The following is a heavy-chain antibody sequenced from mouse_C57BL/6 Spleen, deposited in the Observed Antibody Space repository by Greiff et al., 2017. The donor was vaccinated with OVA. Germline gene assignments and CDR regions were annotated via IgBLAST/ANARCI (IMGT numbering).Heavy chain of an antibody. CDR1: GYAFSSSW. V-gene: IGHV1-82*01. CDR3: ARERGSDYYAMDY. Sequence: VQLQQSGPELVKPGASVKISCKASGYAFSSSWMNWVKQRPGKGLEWIGRIYPGDGDTNYNGKFKGKATLTADKSSSTAYMQLSSLTSEDSAVYFCARERGSDYYAMDYWGQGTSVTVSS. CDR2: IYPGDGDT. J-gene: IGHJ4*01.